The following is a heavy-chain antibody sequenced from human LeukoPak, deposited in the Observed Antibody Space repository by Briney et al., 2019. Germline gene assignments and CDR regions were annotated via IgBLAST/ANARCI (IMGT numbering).Heavy chain of an antibody. Sequence: ASVKVSCKASGGTFSSYAISWVRQAPGQGLEWMGGIIHIFGTANYAQKFQGRVTITADESTSTAYMELSSLRSEDTAVYYCARETPTQLLQWPVRGSYGMDVWGQGTTVTVSS. CDR2: IIHIFGTA. CDR1: GGTFSSYA. V-gene: IGHV1-69*13. CDR3: ARETPTQLLQWPVRGSYGMDV. D-gene: IGHD2-2*01. J-gene: IGHJ6*02.